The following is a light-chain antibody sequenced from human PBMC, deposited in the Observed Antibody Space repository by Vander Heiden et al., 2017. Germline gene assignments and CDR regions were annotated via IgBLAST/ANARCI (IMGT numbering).Light chain of an antibody. CDR3: QQRSNWPT. CDR1: QSVSNY. CDR2: DAS. J-gene: IGKJ3*01. Sequence: EIVLTQSPATLSLSPGERATLSCRASQSVSNYLAWYQQKPGQAPRLLIYDASNRATGTPARFSGSGSGTDFTLTISSLEPADFAVYYCQQRSNWPTFGPGTKVDIK. V-gene: IGKV3-11*01.